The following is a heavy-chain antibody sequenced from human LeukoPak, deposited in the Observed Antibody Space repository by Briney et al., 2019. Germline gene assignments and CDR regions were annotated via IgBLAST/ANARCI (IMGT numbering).Heavy chain of an antibody. D-gene: IGHD3-3*01. J-gene: IGHJ6*02. CDR1: GGTLSSYA. CDR3: ARARDFWSGYLDYYYYYGMDV. V-gene: IGHV1-69*04. CDR2: IIPILGIA. Sequence: SVKVSCKASGGTLSSYAISWVRQAPGQGLEWMGRIIPILGIANYAQKFQGRVTITADKSTSTAYMELSSLRSEDTAVYYCARARDFWSGYLDYYYYYGMDVWGQGTTVTVSS.